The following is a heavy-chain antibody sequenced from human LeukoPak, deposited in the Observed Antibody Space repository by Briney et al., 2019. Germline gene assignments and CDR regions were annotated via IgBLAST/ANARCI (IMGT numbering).Heavy chain of an antibody. CDR3: ARASGGVSGYDLYYFDY. D-gene: IGHD5-12*01. CDR1: EFSVGSNY. J-gene: IGHJ4*02. CDR2: ISSSSSYM. V-gene: IGHV3-21*01. Sequence: GGSLRLSCAASEFSVGSNYMNWVRQAPGKGLEWVSCISSSSSYMYYADSVRGRFTISRDNAKRSLYLQMNSLRAEDTAVYYCARASGGVSGYDLYYFDYWGQGTLVTVSS.